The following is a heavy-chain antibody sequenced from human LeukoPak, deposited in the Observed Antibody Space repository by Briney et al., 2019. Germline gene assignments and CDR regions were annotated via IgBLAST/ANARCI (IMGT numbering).Heavy chain of an antibody. CDR3: ARGQTRGYNLRYYFDH. CDR1: GCSISTYY. V-gene: IGHV4-59*01. J-gene: IGHJ4*02. Sequence: SETLSLTCTVSGCSISTYYWSWIRQPPGKGLEWIGYIYYSGSTSYNPSLKSLVTISVDPSKTHFSLQLSSVTAADTAVYHCARGQTRGYNLRYYFDHWGQGTLVTVSS. D-gene: IGHD3-22*01. CDR2: IYYSGST.